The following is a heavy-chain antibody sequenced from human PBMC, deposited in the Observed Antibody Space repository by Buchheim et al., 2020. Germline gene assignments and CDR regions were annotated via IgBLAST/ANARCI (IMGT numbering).Heavy chain of an antibody. V-gene: IGHV3-30*18. D-gene: IGHD3-10*01. J-gene: IGHJ6*04. CDR1: GFTFSSYG. Sequence: QVQLVESGGGVVQPGRSLRLSCAASGFTFSSYGMHWVRQAPGKGLEWVAVISYDGSNKYYADSVKGRFTISRDNSKNTLYLKMNSLRAEDTAVYYCAKDLAGTYGSGGYYNNYYYYGMDVWGKGTT. CDR3: AKDLAGTYGSGGYYNNYYYYGMDV. CDR2: ISYDGSNK.